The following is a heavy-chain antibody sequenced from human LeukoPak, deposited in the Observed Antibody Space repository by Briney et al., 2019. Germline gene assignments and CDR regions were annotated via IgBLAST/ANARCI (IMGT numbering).Heavy chain of an antibody. D-gene: IGHD2-15*01. J-gene: IGHJ5*02. CDR3: ASSVVAAIP. CDR1: GFTFSSYA. Sequence: EGSLRLSCAASGFTFSSYAMHWVRQAPGKGLEWVAVISYDGSNKYYADSVKGRFTISRDNSKNTLYLQMNSLRAEDTAVYYCASSVVAAIPWGQGTLVTVSS. V-gene: IGHV3-30*04. CDR2: ISYDGSNK.